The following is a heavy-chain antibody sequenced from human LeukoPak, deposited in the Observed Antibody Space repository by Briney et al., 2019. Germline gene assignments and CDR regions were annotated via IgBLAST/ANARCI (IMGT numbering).Heavy chain of an antibody. Sequence: GGSLRLSCAASGFTFSSNWMSWVRQAPGKGLEWVANIKEDGSEKYYVDSVKGRFTISRDNAKNSLYLQMNSLRAEDTAVYYCARDSLQYYYGSGSYHLFYYYMDVWGKGTTVTISS. D-gene: IGHD3-10*01. CDR1: GFTFSSNW. CDR2: IKEDGSEK. J-gene: IGHJ6*03. CDR3: ARDSLQYYYGSGSYHLFYYYMDV. V-gene: IGHV3-7*01.